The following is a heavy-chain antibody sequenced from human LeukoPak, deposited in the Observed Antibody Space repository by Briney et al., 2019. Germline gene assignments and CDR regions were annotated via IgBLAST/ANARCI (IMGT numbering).Heavy chain of an antibody. Sequence: GASVKVSCKVSGYTLTELSMHWVRQAPGKGLEWMGGFDPEDGETIYAQKFQGRVTMTTDTSTSTAYMELRSLRSDDTAVYYCARDPQITMIVVVTGGGAFDIWGQGTMVTVSS. V-gene: IGHV1-24*01. D-gene: IGHD3-22*01. CDR2: FDPEDGET. J-gene: IGHJ3*02. CDR3: ARDPQITMIVVVTGGGAFDI. CDR1: GYTLTELS.